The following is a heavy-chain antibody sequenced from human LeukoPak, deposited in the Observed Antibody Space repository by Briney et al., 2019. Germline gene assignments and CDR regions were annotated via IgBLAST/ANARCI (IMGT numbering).Heavy chain of an antibody. CDR1: GGTFSSYA. CDR3: ARGDYDSSGYYFGTPLYYFDY. Sequence: GASVKVSCEASGGTFSSYAISWVRQAPGQGLEWMGGIIPIFGTANYAQKFQGRVTITADESTSTAYMELSSLRSEDTAVYYCARGDYDSSGYYFGTPLYYFDYWGQGTLVTVSS. V-gene: IGHV1-69*13. D-gene: IGHD3-22*01. CDR2: IIPIFGTA. J-gene: IGHJ4*02.